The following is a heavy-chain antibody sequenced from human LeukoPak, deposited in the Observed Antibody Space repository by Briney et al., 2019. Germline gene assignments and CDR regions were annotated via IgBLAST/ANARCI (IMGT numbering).Heavy chain of an antibody. Sequence: SQTLSLTCTVSGGSISSGGYYWRWLRQPPGKGLEWIGYIYHSGSTYYNPSLKSRVTISADRSKNQFSLKLSSVTAADTAVYYCARDGDQTQAGRYYDFWRGDYYYYMDVWGKGTTVTVSS. D-gene: IGHD3-3*01. CDR3: ARDGDQTQAGRYYDFWRGDYYYYMDV. CDR1: GGSISSGGYY. J-gene: IGHJ6*03. V-gene: IGHV4-30-2*01. CDR2: IYHSGST.